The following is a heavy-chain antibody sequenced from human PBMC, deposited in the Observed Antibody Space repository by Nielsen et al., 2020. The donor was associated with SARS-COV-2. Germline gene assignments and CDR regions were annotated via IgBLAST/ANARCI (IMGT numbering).Heavy chain of an antibody. D-gene: IGHD3-10*01. CDR3: ARSSVYIWFGELLTSNWFDP. CDR2: IYYSGST. Sequence: SETLSLTCTVSGGSISSGDYYWSWIRQPPGKGLEWIGYIYYSGSTYYNPSLKSRVTISVDTSKNQFSRKLSSVTAADTAVYYCARSSVYIWFGELLTSNWFDPWGQGTLVTVSS. V-gene: IGHV4-30-4*01. CDR1: GGSISSGDYY. J-gene: IGHJ5*02.